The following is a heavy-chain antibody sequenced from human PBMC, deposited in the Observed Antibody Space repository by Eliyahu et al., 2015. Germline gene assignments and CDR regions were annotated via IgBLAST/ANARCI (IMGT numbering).Heavy chain of an antibody. CDR1: GFTFXDXY. D-gene: IGHD2-15*01. J-gene: IGHJ6*02. Sequence: QVQLVESGGGLVKPGGSLRLSCAASGFTFXDXYMSWIRQAPGKGLEWVSYISSSGSTIYYADSVKGRFTISRDNAKNSLYLQMNSLRAEDTAVYYCARDQPCSGGSCYYHRGYYGMDVWGQGTTVTVSS. CDR2: ISSSGSTI. CDR3: ARDQPCSGGSCYYHRGYYGMDV. V-gene: IGHV3-11*01.